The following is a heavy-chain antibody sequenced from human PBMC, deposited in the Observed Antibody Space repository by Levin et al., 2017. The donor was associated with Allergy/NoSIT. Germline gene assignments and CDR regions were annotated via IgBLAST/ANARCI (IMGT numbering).Heavy chain of an antibody. D-gene: IGHD3-9*01. V-gene: IGHV3-11*05. J-gene: IGHJ4*02. CDR1: GFTFSDYF. CDR3: VRVRQDLLKGYYSRYFDS. Sequence: PGGSLRLSCAASGFTFSDYFMIWIRQAPGKGLECVSLISSSGTYTSYADSVKGRFTISRDNAKKSIFLQMNSLRADDTAVYFCVRVRQDLLKGYYSRYFDSWGQGTLVTVSS. CDR2: ISSSGTYT.